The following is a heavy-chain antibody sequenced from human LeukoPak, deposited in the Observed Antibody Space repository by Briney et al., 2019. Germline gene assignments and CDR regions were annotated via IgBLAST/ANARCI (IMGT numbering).Heavy chain of an antibody. D-gene: IGHD3-16*01. CDR3: AKGAKYPLGQPPRYNWFDP. V-gene: IGHV4-30-2*01. Sequence: PSETLSLTCAVSGGSISSGGYSWSWIRQPPGKGLEWIGYIYHSGSTYYNPSLKSRVTISVDRSKNQFSLKLSSVTAADTAVYYCAKGAKYPLGQPPRYNWFDPWGQGTLVTVSS. CDR1: GGSISSGGYS. J-gene: IGHJ5*02. CDR2: IYHSGST.